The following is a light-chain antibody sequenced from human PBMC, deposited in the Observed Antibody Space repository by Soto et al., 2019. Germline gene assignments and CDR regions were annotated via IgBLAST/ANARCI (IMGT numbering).Light chain of an antibody. J-gene: IGKJ3*01. CDR2: DAS. V-gene: IGKV1-12*02. CDR3: QQANSFPFT. Sequence: DIQMTQSPSSVSASVGDRVTITCRASQVINNWLAWYQQKPGKAPNLLIYDASTVQTGVPSRFSGSGSGTDFTLTISSLQPEDFAAYYCQQANSFPFTFGPGTKVDIK. CDR1: QVINNW.